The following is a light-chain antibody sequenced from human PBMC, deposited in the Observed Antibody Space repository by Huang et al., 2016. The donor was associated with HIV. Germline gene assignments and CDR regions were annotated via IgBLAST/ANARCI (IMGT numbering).Light chain of an antibody. V-gene: IGKV3-15*01. CDR1: QSISDN. CDR2: GAS. Sequence: EIVMTQSPATLSVSPGERVTLSCRASQSISDNLALYQHKPGQAPRLLIDGASTRATGIPVRFSGSGSGTEFTLSISSLQSEDSAVYYCQQYNTWPPKYTFGQGTKVEIK. CDR3: QQYNTWPPKYT. J-gene: IGKJ2*01.